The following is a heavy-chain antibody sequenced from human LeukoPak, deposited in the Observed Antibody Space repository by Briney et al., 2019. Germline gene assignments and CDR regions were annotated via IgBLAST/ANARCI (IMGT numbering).Heavy chain of an antibody. CDR3: ATRAYYGSGSYYYPLNY. J-gene: IGHJ4*02. CDR2: INPNSGGT. CDR1: GYTFTDYY. V-gene: IGHV1-2*02. D-gene: IGHD3-10*01. Sequence: GASAKVSCKASGYTFTDYYIHWVRQAPGQGLEWMGWINPNSGGTNYAQKFQGRVTMTRDTSISTAYMELSRLTSDDTAVYYCATRAYYGSGSYYYPLNYWGQGTLVTVSS.